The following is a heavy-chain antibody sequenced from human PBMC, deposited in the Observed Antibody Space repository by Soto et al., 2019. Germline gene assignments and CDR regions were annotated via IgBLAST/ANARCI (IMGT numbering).Heavy chain of an antibody. V-gene: IGHV3-30-3*01. CDR3: VRDGPNGPKDADY. D-gene: IGHD2-15*01. CDR1: GFTFSRVS. Sequence: GGSLRLSCVASGFTFSRVSMLWARQAPGKRMDWVAVVSHDGSTTYYADSARGRFTISRDISTNTLYLEMNRLRPEDTAAYYFVRDGPNGPKDADYCGQGTPVTVSA. CDR2: VSHDGSTT. J-gene: IGHJ4*02.